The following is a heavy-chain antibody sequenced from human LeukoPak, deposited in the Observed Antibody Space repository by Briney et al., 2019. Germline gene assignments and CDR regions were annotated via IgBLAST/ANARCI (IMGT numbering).Heavy chain of an antibody. CDR3: ARDAGSSYSSSALGYFDY. J-gene: IGHJ4*02. D-gene: IGHD6-6*01. CDR1: GGTFSSYA. Sequence: ASVKVSCKASGGTFSSYAISWVRQAPGQGLEWMGGIIPIFGTANYAQKFQGRVTITADESTSTAYMELSSLRSEDTAVYYCARDAGSSYSSSALGYFDYWGQGTLVTVSS. CDR2: IIPIFGTA. V-gene: IGHV1-69*13.